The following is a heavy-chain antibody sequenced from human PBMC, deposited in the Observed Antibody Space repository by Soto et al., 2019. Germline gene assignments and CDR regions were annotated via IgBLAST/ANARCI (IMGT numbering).Heavy chain of an antibody. Sequence: QVQLVESGGGVVQPGRSLRLSCAASGFTFSSYGMHWVRQAPGKGLEWVAVISYDGSNKYYADSVKGRFTISRDNSKNTLYLQMNSLRAEDTAVYYCAKDRQGVTIFGVYYYYGMDVSGQGTTVTVSS. V-gene: IGHV3-30*18. CDR1: GFTFSSYG. D-gene: IGHD3-3*01. CDR3: AKDRQGVTIFGVYYYYGMDV. CDR2: ISYDGSNK. J-gene: IGHJ6*02.